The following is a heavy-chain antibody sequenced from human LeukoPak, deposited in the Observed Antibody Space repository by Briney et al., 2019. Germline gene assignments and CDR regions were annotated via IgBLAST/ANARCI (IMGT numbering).Heavy chain of an antibody. D-gene: IGHD3-3*01. CDR2: INPSGGST. J-gene: IGHJ6*02. CDR3: ARDLSHAGGYYGGYYYYGMDV. V-gene: IGHV1-46*01. CDR1: GYTFTSYY. Sequence: ASVKVSCKASGYTFTSYYIHWVRQAPGQGLEWMGIINPSGGSTSYAQKFQGRVTMTRDTSTSTVYMELSSLRSEDTAVYYFARDLSHAGGYYGGYYYYGMDVWGQGTTVTVSS.